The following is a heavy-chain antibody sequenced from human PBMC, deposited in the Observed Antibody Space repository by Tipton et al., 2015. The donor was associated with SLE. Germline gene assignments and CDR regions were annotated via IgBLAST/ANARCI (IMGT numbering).Heavy chain of an antibody. CDR3: ARHYDSLTPFDY. V-gene: IGHV4-39*07. Sequence: TLSLTCTVSGASITTSEYFWGWIRQPPGKGLEWIGIFYYGGNTYYNPSLKSPVSISAGTSKNQFSLKLNSVTAADTAVYYCARHYDSLTPFDYWGQGTLVTVSS. D-gene: IGHD3-22*01. CDR2: FYYGGNT. CDR1: GASITTSEYF. J-gene: IGHJ4*02.